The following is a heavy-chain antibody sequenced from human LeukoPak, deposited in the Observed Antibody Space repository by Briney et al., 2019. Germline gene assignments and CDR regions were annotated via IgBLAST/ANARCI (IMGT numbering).Heavy chain of an antibody. V-gene: IGHV4-34*01. CDR1: GGSFSGYY. Sequence: SETLSLTCAAYGGSFSGYYWSWIRQPPGKGLEWIGEINHSGSTNYNPSPKRRGSTTLSTTNNQFSLKLSSVTAADTAVYYCARLSRRLVRDCSSTSCWLDYWGQGTLVTVSS. J-gene: IGHJ4*02. D-gene: IGHD2-2*01. CDR2: INHSGST. CDR3: ARLSRRLVRDCSSTSCWLDY.